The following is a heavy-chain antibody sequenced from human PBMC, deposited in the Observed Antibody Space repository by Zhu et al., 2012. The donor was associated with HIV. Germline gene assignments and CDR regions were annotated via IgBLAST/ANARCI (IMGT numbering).Heavy chain of an antibody. J-gene: IGHJ6*02. CDR3: ARDGGIAAAGHYGMDV. CDR2: IYYSGST. D-gene: IGHD6-13*01. Sequence: QVQLQESGPGLVKPSETLSLTCTVSGGSISSHYWSWIRQPPGKGLEWIGYIYYSGSTNYNPSLKSRVTISVDTSKNQFSLKLSSVTAADTAVYYCARDGGIAAAGHYGMDVWGQGTTVTVSS. CDR1: GGSISSHY. V-gene: IGHV4-59*11.